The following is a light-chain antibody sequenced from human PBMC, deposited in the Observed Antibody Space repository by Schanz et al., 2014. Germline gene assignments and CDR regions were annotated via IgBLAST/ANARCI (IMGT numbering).Light chain of an antibody. CDR3: CSYAGSRWV. V-gene: IGLV2-23*01. CDR2: EGS. CDR1: SSDVGSYNL. Sequence: QSALTQPASVSGSPGQSITISCTGTSSDVGSYNLVSWYQQHPGKAPKLMIYEGSKRPSGVSNRFSGSKSGNTASLRISGLQAEDEADYYCCSYAGSRWVFGGGTKVTVL. J-gene: IGLJ3*02.